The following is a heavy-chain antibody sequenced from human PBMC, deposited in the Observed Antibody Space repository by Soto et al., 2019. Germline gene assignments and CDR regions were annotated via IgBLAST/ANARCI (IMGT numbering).Heavy chain of an antibody. CDR3: ARDRIRGYFSSDGLNAFDI. CDR2: ISGSGGST. J-gene: IGHJ3*02. D-gene: IGHD5-18*01. Sequence: EVQLLESGGGLVQPGGSLRLSCAASGFTFSSYAMSWVRQAPGKGLEWVSAISGSGGSTYYADSVKGRFTISRDNSKNTLYLQMNSLRAEDTAVYYCARDRIRGYFSSDGLNAFDIWGQGTMVTVSS. CDR1: GFTFSSYA. V-gene: IGHV3-23*01.